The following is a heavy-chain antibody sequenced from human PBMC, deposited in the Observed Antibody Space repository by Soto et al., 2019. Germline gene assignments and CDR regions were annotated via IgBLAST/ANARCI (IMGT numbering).Heavy chain of an antibody. V-gene: IGHV1-3*01. CDR3: ARANGNYDWGPNDY. Sequence: QVQLVQSGAEVKKPGASVRISCKASGYSLPTHTIHWVRQAPGHRLEWMGWINAANGHTKYSQNFQNRVTISSDTSASTVYMNLTGLTSDDTAIYHCARANGNYDWGPNDYWGQGTLVTVSS. D-gene: IGHD1-7*01. CDR2: INAANGHT. CDR1: GYSLPTHT. J-gene: IGHJ4*02.